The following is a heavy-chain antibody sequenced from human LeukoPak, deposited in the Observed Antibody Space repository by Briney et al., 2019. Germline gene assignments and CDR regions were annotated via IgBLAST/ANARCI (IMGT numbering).Heavy chain of an antibody. J-gene: IGHJ3*02. CDR1: GGSISSYY. D-gene: IGHD3-10*01. Sequence: SETLSLTCTVSGGSISSYYWGWIRQPPGKGLEWIGSIYYSGSTYYNPSLKSRVTISVDTSKNQFSLKLSSVTAADTAVYYCARRSTGYAFDIWGQGTMVTVSS. CDR2: IYYSGST. V-gene: IGHV4-39*01. CDR3: ARRSTGYAFDI.